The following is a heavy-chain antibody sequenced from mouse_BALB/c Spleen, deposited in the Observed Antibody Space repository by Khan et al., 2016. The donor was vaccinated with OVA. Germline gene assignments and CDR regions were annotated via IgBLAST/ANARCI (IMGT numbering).Heavy chain of an antibody. CDR1: GYTFTSYW. Sequence: LQQPESELVRPGASVKLSCKASGYTFTSYWMHWVKQRPGQGLEWIGDIYPGSGSTNYDEKFKSKATLTVDTSCSTAYMQLSSLTSEDSAVYYCTRWSYWFAYWGQGTLVTVSA. J-gene: IGHJ3*01. D-gene: IGHD2-12*01. CDR3: TRWSYWFAY. V-gene: IGHV1S22*01. CDR2: IYPGSGST.